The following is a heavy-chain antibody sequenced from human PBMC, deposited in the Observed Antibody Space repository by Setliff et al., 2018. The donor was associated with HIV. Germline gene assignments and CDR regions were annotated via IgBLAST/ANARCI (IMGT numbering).Heavy chain of an antibody. J-gene: IGHJ3*01. CDR2: IAPNLRMP. CDR1: GGTFNTYP. Sequence: ASVKVSCKTSGGTFNTYPIAWVRQAPGQGLEWMGGIAPNLRMPNYIQKFKGRLTITADESTSTVYMELTNLRSEDTAMYYCAREKSPVLEYFDWLKPRHVFDVWGQGTVVTVS. V-gene: IGHV1-69*10. D-gene: IGHD3-9*01. CDR3: AREKSPVLEYFDWLKPRHVFDV.